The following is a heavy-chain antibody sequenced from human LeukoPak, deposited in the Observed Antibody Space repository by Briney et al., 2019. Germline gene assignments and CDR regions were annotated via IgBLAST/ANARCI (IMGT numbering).Heavy chain of an antibody. J-gene: IGHJ4*02. V-gene: IGHV3-53*01. CDR2: IYSSGRT. D-gene: IGHD6-19*01. Sequence: GGSLRLSCAASGFTVSTNYVSWVRQAPGKGLEWVSVIYSSGRTYYADSVKGRFTISRDNSKNTLYLQMSSLRAEDTAVYYCARGLSIAVADYWGQGTLVTVSS. CDR1: GFTVSTNY. CDR3: ARGLSIAVADY.